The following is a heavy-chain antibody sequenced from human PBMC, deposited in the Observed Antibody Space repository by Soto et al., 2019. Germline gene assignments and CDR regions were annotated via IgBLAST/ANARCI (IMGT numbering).Heavy chain of an antibody. CDR3: AKDSTYYDFWSAYSY. V-gene: IGHV3-23*01. CDR1: GFIFSTFA. Sequence: PGGSLRLSCAASGFIFSTFAMSWVRQAPGKGLEWVSAISGSGGGTYYADSVKGRFTISRDNSKNTLYLQMSGLRAEDTAIYYCAKDSTYYDFWSAYSYWGQGTLVTVSS. D-gene: IGHD3-3*01. CDR2: ISGSGGGT. J-gene: IGHJ4*02.